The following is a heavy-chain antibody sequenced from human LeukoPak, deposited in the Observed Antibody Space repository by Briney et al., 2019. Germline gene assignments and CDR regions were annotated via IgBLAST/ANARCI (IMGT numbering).Heavy chain of an antibody. CDR1: GYTYTSYY. CDR3: ARIRCSGGSCYKSPFDY. V-gene: IGHV1-46*01. J-gene: IGHJ4*02. D-gene: IGHD2-15*01. CDR2: INPSGGST. Sequence: ASVKVSCKASGYTYTSYYMHWVRHAPGQGLELMGIINPSGGSTSYAQKFQGRVAMTRDTSTSTVYMELSSLRSEDTAVYYCARIRCSGGSCYKSPFDYWGQGTLVTVSS.